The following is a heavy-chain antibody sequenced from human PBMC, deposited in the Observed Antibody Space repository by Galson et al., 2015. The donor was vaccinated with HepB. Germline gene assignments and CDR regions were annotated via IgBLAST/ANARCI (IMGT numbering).Heavy chain of an antibody. Sequence: SLRLSCAASGFTLSSYTMHWVRQAPGKGLEWVALISFDGSDKHYADSVKGRFTISRDNSKNTLYLQMSSLRVEDSAVYYCARRGFDYYYYGMDVWGQGTTVTVSS. D-gene: IGHD3-10*01. V-gene: IGHV3-30*04. CDR2: ISFDGSDK. CDR1: GFTLSSYT. CDR3: ARRGFDYYYYGMDV. J-gene: IGHJ6*02.